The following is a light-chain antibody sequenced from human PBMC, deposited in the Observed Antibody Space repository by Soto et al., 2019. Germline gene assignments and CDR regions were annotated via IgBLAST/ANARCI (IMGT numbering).Light chain of an antibody. Sequence: DVQITQSPSSLTASVGESVTITFQASQDITNYLNWYQPKPGTAPKLLVYHASNLEPGVPSRFSGRGSGADFTFSISSLQPEDIATYYCQQYDDIPPPFGHGTQPEIK. CDR3: QQYDDIPPP. CDR1: QDITNY. CDR2: HAS. V-gene: IGKV1-33*01. J-gene: IGKJ5*01.